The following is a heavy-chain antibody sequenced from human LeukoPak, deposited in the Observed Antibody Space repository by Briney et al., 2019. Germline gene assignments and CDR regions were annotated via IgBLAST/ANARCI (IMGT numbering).Heavy chain of an antibody. CDR3: ARDERYDSSGYPFDY. Sequence: ASVKVSCKASGYTFTGYFIHWVRQAPGQGLEWMGWINPNSGGTNYAQKFQGRVTMTRDTSITTAYMELSRLRSDNTAVYYCARDERYDSSGYPFDYWGQGTLVTVSS. CDR2: INPNSGGT. V-gene: IGHV1-2*02. J-gene: IGHJ4*02. D-gene: IGHD3-22*01. CDR1: GYTFTGYF.